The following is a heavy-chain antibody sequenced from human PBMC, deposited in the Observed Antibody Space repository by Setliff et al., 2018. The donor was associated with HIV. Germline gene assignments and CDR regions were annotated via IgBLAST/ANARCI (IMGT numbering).Heavy chain of an antibody. CDR3: ARLGTWNTLWEHFDF. CDR1: GGSLRGYR. D-gene: IGHD1-1*01. CDR2: IDRLGSS. V-gene: IGHV4-34*01. J-gene: IGHJ4*02. Sequence: SETLSLTCAVYGGSLRGYRWNWLRQSPDKGLEWIGEIDRLGSSNYNPSLKIRVTMSFDTSKNQFSLRVNSLTAADTAVYFCARLGTWNTLWEHFDFWGQGTVVTVSS.